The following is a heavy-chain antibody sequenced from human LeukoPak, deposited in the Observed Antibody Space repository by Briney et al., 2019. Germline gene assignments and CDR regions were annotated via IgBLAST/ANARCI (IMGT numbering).Heavy chain of an antibody. D-gene: IGHD3-22*01. J-gene: IGHJ4*02. Sequence: GGSLRLSCAASGLTFSSYAMSWDRQAPGKGLEWVSAISGSGGSTYYADSVKGRFTISRDNSKNTLYLQMNSLRAEDTAVYYCAKDRYYDAKIGDYWGQGTLVTVSS. V-gene: IGHV3-23*01. CDR2: ISGSGGST. CDR1: GLTFSSYA. CDR3: AKDRYYDAKIGDY.